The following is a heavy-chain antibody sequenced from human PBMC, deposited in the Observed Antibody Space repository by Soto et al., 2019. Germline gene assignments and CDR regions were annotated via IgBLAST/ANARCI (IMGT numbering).Heavy chain of an antibody. CDR1: GLSFSSNA. J-gene: IGHJ4*02. Sequence: QVHLVESGGGVVQPGRSLRLSCAASGLSFSSNAMHWVRQAPGKGLEWVALISYDGSSKYYTDSVKGRFTISRDNSKNTLYLEMNSLRPEDTAVYFCARDTGSWNYDYWGQGTLVTVSS. CDR2: ISYDGSSK. V-gene: IGHV3-30-3*01. D-gene: IGHD1-7*01. CDR3: ARDTGSWNYDY.